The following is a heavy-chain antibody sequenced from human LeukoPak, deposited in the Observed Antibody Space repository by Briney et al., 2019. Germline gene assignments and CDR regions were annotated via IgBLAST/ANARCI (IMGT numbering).Heavy chain of an antibody. J-gene: IGHJ4*02. V-gene: IGHV3-11*04. CDR2: ISSSGDTI. D-gene: IGHD6-13*01. CDR1: GFTFSDYY. CDR3: ARARGHIAAAGTLGY. Sequence: GGSLRLSCAASGFTFSDYYMSWIRQAPGKGLEGVSYISSSGDTIYYADSVKGRFTVSRDNAKNSLYLQMNSLRAEDTAVYYCARARGHIAAAGTLGYWGQGTLVTVSS.